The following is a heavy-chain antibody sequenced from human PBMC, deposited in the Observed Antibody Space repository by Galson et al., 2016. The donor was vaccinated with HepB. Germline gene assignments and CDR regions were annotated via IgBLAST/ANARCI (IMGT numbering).Heavy chain of an antibody. D-gene: IGHD1-26*01. CDR3: ARAKSGSYREDAFDI. V-gene: IGHV4-31*03. CDR1: GDSISSGVSY. Sequence: TLSLTCTVSGDSISSGVSYWSWIRQHPGKGLEWIGYIYYSGSTYYNPSLKSRLTISVDTSKNQFSLKLSSVTAADTAVYCCARAKSGSYREDAFDIWGQGTMVTVSS. J-gene: IGHJ3*02. CDR2: IYYSGST.